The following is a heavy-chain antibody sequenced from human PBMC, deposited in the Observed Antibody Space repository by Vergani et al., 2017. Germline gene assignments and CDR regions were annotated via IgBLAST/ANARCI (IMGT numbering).Heavy chain of an antibody. J-gene: IGHJ6*02. Sequence: EVQLVESGGGLVQPGGSLRLSCAASGFTFSSYDMHWVRQATGKGLEWVSAIGTAGDPYYPGSVKGRFTISRENAKNSLYLQMNSLRAEDTAVYYCARDIVVVPAALRRYYYYGMDVWGQGTTVTVSS. CDR2: IGTAGDP. CDR1: GFTFSSYD. CDR3: ARDIVVVPAALRRYYYYGMDV. V-gene: IGHV3-13*05. D-gene: IGHD2-2*01.